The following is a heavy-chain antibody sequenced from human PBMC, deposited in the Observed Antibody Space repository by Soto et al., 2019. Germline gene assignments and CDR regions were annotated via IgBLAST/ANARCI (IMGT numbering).Heavy chain of an antibody. V-gene: IGHV3-21*01. CDR3: TTDRAASHPYYHYYMDV. CDR1: GFIFSSYN. CDR2: ISRSSPYI. J-gene: IGHJ6*03. Sequence: GGSLRLSCAASGFIFSSYNMNWVRQAPGKGLEWVSSISRSSPYIYYADSVKGRFTISRDNAKNSLYLQMSSLRAEDTAVYYSTTDRAASHPYYHYYMDVWGKGTTVTVSS. D-gene: IGHD2-15*01.